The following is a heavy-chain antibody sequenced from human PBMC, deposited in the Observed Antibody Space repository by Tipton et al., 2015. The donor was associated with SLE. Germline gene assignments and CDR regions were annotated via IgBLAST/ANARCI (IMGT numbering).Heavy chain of an antibody. V-gene: IGHV4-39*07. CDR3: ARHDSGWFGWFDP. D-gene: IGHD6-19*01. Sequence: TLSLTCTVSGGSISSSSYYWGWIRQPPGKGLEWIGSIYYSGSTYYNPSLKSRVTISVDTSKNHFSLKLSSVTAADTAVYYCARHDSGWFGWFDPWGQGTLVTVSS. CDR1: GGSISSSSYY. CDR2: IYYSGST. J-gene: IGHJ5*02.